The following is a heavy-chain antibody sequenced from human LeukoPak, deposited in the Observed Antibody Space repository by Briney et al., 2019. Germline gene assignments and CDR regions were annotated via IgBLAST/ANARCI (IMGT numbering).Heavy chain of an antibody. D-gene: IGHD2-21*02. CDR3: ARHCGGDCFLDY. CDR2: IRSKANSYAT. CDR1: GFTFGDSA. J-gene: IGHJ4*02. V-gene: IGHV3-73*01. Sequence: PGGSLGLSCAASGFTFGDSAMHWVRQASGKGLEWVGRIRSKANSYATVYAASVKGRFATSRDDSKNTAYLQMNSLKTEDTAVYYCARHCGGDCFLDYWGQGTLVTVSS.